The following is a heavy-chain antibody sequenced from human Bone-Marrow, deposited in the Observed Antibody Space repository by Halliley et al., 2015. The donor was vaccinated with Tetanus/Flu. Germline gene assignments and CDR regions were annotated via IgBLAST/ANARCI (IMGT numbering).Heavy chain of an antibody. D-gene: IGHD3-16*01. CDR2: IYFDESDK. CDR3: ARVRGSPTDAFDI. J-gene: IGHJ3*02. V-gene: IGHV3-33*01. CDR1: GFSFSYYA. Sequence: SLRLSCAASGFSFSYYAMHWVRQAPGKGLEWVAVIYFDESDKYYADSVRGRFSISRDNSKNTPYLQMNSLRVDDTAVYYCARVRGSPTDAFDIWGQGTKVTVSS.